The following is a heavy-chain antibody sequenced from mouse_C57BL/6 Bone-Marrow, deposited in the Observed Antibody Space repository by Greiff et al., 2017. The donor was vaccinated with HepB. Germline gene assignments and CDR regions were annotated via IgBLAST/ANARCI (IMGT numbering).Heavy chain of an antibody. CDR1: GFTFSDYY. V-gene: IGHV5-16*01. J-gene: IGHJ1*03. Sequence: EVMLVESEGGLVQPGSSMKLSCTASGFTFSDYYMAWVRQVPEKGLEWVANINYDGSSTYYLDSLKSRFIISRDNAKNILYLQMSSLKSEDTATYYCARDSLWDWYFDVWGTGTTVTVSS. CDR3: ARDSLWDWYFDV. D-gene: IGHD6-2*01. CDR2: INYDGSST.